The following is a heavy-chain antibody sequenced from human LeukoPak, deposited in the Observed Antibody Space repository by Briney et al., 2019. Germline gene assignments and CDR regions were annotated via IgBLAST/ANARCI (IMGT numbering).Heavy chain of an antibody. CDR2: TSYRSKWYN. J-gene: IGHJ4*02. D-gene: IGHD1-26*01. Sequence: SQTLSLTCVLSGDCVFSNSAAWNWLRPSPSRGLEWLGRTSYRSKWYNDYAVSVKSRININTDTSRNQVSLQVNSVTPEDTAAYFCARVTEGAYYFDSWGQGTLVTVSS. CDR1: GDCVFSNSAA. V-gene: IGHV6-1*01. CDR3: ARVTEGAYYFDS.